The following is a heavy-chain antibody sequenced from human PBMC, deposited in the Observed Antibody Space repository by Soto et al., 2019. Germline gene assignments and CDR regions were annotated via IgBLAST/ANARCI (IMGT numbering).Heavy chain of an antibody. CDR1: GFTFSNYA. D-gene: IGHD6-13*01. Sequence: EVQLLESGGGLVQPGGSLRLSCAASGFTFSNYAVTWVRQAPGKGLEWVSTISGSGGSTYYADSVKGRFTISRDNSKNTIYLQMNSLRAEDTAVYYCAKDQGSSWYEIDYWGQGTLVIVSS. CDR2: ISGSGGST. CDR3: AKDQGSSWYEIDY. J-gene: IGHJ4*02. V-gene: IGHV3-23*01.